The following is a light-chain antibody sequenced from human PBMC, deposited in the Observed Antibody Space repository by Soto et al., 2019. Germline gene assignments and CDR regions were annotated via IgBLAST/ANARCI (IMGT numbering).Light chain of an antibody. CDR1: QGIGVT. Sequence: EIVMTQSPATLSVSPGERATLSCRASQGIGVTLAWYQQKPGQTPRLLICNAVTRATGVPARFSGSGSGTDFTLTINSLQSEDFAVYYCQRYIDWPLTFGGGTKVDIK. V-gene: IGKV3-15*01. CDR3: QRYIDWPLT. CDR2: NAV. J-gene: IGKJ4*01.